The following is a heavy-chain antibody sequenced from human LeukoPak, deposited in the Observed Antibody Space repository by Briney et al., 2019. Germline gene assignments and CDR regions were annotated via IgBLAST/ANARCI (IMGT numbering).Heavy chain of an antibody. Sequence: ASVKVSCKASGYTFINYGLSWMRQAPGQGLEWMGWISGYNGKTKYAQRLQGRVTMTTDTSTSTAYMELRSLRSDDTAVYYCARDIDPNYGDSYLDYGGQGTLVTVSS. CDR1: GYTFINYG. V-gene: IGHV1-18*01. D-gene: IGHD4-17*01. CDR3: ARDIDPNYGDSYLDY. CDR2: ISGYNGKT. J-gene: IGHJ4*02.